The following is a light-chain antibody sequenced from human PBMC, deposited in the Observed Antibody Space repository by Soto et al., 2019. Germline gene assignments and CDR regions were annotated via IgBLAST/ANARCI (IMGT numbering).Light chain of an antibody. CDR3: QQYHSWPHT. CDR2: GAF. V-gene: IGKV3-15*01. Sequence: ETVLTQSPATLSVSPGERATFSCKASQSVTTNLAWYQKKPGQVPRLLIYGAFTRATGIPARFSGSGSGTEFTLSISSLQSEDFAIYHCQQYHSWPHTFGQGTKLEIK. CDR1: QSVTTN. J-gene: IGKJ2*01.